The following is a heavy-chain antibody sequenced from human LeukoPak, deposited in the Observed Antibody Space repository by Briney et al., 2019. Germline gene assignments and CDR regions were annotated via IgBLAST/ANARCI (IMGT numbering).Heavy chain of an antibody. CDR3: ARDRSDILTGYNDAFDI. Sequence: GGSLRLSCAAAGFSFSTYWMSWVRQAPGKGLEWVANIKYDGSEKYYVDSVKGRFTISRDNAKNSLYLQMNSLRDGDTAVYYCARDRSDILTGYNDAFDIWGQGTMVTVSS. D-gene: IGHD3-9*01. CDR1: GFSFSTYW. J-gene: IGHJ3*02. V-gene: IGHV3-7*01. CDR2: IKYDGSEK.